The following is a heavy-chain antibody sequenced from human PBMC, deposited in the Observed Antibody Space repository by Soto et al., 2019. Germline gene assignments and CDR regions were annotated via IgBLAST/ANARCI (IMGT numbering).Heavy chain of an antibody. V-gene: IGHV3-23*01. Sequence: GGSLRLSCAASGFTFSTNSMSWVRQAPGEGLEWVSAISDSAERIFYVDSVKGRFTISRDNSKNKLYLQMDSLRAEDTAVYYCVPLPLGNFAYCGQENLVPVS. D-gene: IGHD1-26*01. CDR2: ISDSAERI. J-gene: IGHJ4*02. CDR3: VPLPLGNFAY. CDR1: GFTFSTNS.